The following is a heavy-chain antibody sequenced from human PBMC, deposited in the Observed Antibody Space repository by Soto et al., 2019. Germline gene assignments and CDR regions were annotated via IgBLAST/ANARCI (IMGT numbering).Heavy chain of an antibody. D-gene: IGHD3-16*01. CDR2: VYHSGST. J-gene: IGHJ4*02. Sequence: QVRLQESGPGLVKPSGTLSLTCAVSGDSISTNHWWTWVRQPPGKGLEWIGEVYHSGSTNYSPSLKSRVVISVDMSNNLFSLTLTSVTAADTAVYYCASSGGGEDYWGQGTLVTVSS. V-gene: IGHV4-4*02. CDR1: GDSISTNHW. CDR3: ASSGGGEDY.